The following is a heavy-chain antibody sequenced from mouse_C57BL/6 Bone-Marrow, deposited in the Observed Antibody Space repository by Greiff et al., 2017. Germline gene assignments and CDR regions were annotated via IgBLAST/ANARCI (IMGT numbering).Heavy chain of an antibody. V-gene: IGHV5-16*01. CDR2: INYDGSST. D-gene: IGHD1-1*01. J-gene: IGHJ2*01. CDR1: GFTFSDYY. CDR3: ARPYYYGSSYDY. Sequence: QLKESEGGLVQPGSSMKLSCTASGFTFSDYYMAWVRQVPEKGLEWVANINYDGSSTYYLDSLKSRFIISRDNAKNILYLQMSSLKSEDTATYYCARPYYYGSSYDYWGQGTTLTVSS.